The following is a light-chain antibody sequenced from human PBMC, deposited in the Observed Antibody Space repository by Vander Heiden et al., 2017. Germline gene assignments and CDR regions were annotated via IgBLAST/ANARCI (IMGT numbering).Light chain of an antibody. J-gene: IGKJ4*01. CDR1: QSSISY. CDR2: AAS. CDR3: QQRYSTLLT. Sequence: DIQMTQSPSSSSASVGDRVIITCRSRQSSISYLTWYQQKPGKAPKLLIYAASSLQSRVPSMFSGSGSWTDFTLPIISLQPEDFATHYCQQRYSTLLTFGRGTKVEIK. V-gene: IGKV1-39*01.